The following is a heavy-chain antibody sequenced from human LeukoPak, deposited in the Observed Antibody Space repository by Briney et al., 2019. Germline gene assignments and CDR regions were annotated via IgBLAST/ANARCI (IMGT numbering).Heavy chain of an antibody. CDR1: GGSISSYY. J-gene: IGHJ4*02. Sequence: VKPSETLSLTCTVSGGSISSYYWSWIRQPPGNGLEWIGYIYYSGSTNYNPSLKSRVTISVDTSKNQFSLKLSSVTAADTAVYYCASHGGGDYYFDYWGQGTLVTVSS. D-gene: IGHD4-17*01. CDR3: ASHGGGDYYFDY. V-gene: IGHV4-59*01. CDR2: IYYSGST.